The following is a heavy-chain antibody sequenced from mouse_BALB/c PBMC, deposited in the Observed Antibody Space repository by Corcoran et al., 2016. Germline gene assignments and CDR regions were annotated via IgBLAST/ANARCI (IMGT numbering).Heavy chain of an antibody. Sequence: EVQLQQSGPELVKPGASVKMSCKASGYTFTSYVMQWVKQKPGQGLEWIGYINPHNDGTRYNEKFKGKATLTSDKSSSTAYMELGSLTSEDSAVYYCARRPNYYGSTYDYWGQGTTLTVSS. CDR3: ARRPNYYGSTYDY. D-gene: IGHD1-1*01. CDR1: GYTFTSYV. CDR2: INPHNDGT. J-gene: IGHJ2*01. V-gene: IGHV1S136*01.